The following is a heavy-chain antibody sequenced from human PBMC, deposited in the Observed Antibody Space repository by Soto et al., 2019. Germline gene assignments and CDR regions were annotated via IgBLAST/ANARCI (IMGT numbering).Heavy chain of an antibody. CDR2: IYYSGST. CDR1: GGSISSSSYY. J-gene: IGHJ6*02. V-gene: IGHV4-39*01. D-gene: IGHD3-16*01. Sequence: PSETLSLTCTVSGGSISSSSYYWGWIRQPPGKGLEWIGSIYYSGSTYYNPSLKSRVTISVDTSKNQFSLKLSSVTAADTAVYYCARQMMDYYYYGMDVWGQGTTVTVSS. CDR3: ARQMMDYYYYGMDV.